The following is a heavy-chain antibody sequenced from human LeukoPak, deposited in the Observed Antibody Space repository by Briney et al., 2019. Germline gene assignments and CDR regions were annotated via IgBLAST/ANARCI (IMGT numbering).Heavy chain of an antibody. Sequence: ASVKVSCKASGGTFSSYAISWVRQAPGQGLEWMGGIIPIFGTANYAQKFQGRVTITSDESTSTAYMELSGLRSEDTAVYYCARRGVVRYNWFDPWGQGTLVTVSS. CDR2: IIPIFGTA. V-gene: IGHV1-69*13. D-gene: IGHD3-3*01. CDR3: ARRGVVRYNWFDP. CDR1: GGTFSSYA. J-gene: IGHJ5*02.